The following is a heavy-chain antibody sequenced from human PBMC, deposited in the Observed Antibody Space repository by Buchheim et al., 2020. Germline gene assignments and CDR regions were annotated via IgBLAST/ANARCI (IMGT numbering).Heavy chain of an antibody. CDR1: GFTFGSYA. CDR2: ISSSDGRT. Sequence: EVQLLESGGSLVQPGGSLRLSCATSGFTFGSYAMSWVRQAPGKGLEWVTVISSSDGRTYYADSVKGRFTISRDNTENTLYLQMNSLRAEDTAVYYCAKDDRAVINSFDYWGQGTL. J-gene: IGHJ4*02. V-gene: IGHV3-23*01. D-gene: IGHD2-21*01. CDR3: AKDDRAVINSFDY.